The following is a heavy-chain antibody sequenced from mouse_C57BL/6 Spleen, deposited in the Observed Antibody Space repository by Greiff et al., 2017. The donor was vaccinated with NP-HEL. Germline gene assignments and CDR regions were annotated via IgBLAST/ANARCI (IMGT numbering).Heavy chain of an antibody. CDR1: GFTFSSYA. D-gene: IGHD3-2*02. CDR2: ISSGGDYI. CDR3: TRDRDSSGYNYAMDY. V-gene: IGHV5-9-1*02. J-gene: IGHJ4*01. Sequence: EVQGVESGEGLVKPGGSLKLSCAASGFTFSSYAMSWVRQTPEKRLEWVAYISSGGDYIYYADTVKGRFTISRDNARNTLYLQMSSLKSEDTAMYYCTRDRDSSGYNYAMDYWGQGTSVTVSS.